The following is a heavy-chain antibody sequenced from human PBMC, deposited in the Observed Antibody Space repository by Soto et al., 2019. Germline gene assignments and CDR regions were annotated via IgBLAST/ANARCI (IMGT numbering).Heavy chain of an antibody. V-gene: IGHV1-69*04. CDR3: AREIAVAGKTSDVFDI. CDR1: GYTFTSYG. CDR2: IVPILGIG. J-gene: IGHJ3*02. Sequence: SVKVSCKASGYTFTSYGISWVRQAPGQGLEWMGRIVPILGIGNYAQKFQGSVTITADKSTSTAYMELSSLRSEDTAVYYCAREIAVAGKTSDVFDIWGQGTMVTVSS. D-gene: IGHD6-19*01.